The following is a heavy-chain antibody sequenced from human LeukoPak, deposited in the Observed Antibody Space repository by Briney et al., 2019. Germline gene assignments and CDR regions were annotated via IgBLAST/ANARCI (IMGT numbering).Heavy chain of an antibody. CDR1: GFTFSDYY. CDR3: AKEKPGDDAFDI. V-gene: IGHV3-11*01. CDR2: TSSSGSTI. J-gene: IGHJ3*02. Sequence: GGSLRLSCAASGFTFSDYYMSWIRQAPGKGLEWVSYTSSSGSTIYYADSVKGRFTISRDNAKNSLYLQMNSLRAEDTALYYCAKEKPGDDAFDIWGQGTMVTVSS. D-gene: IGHD3-10*01.